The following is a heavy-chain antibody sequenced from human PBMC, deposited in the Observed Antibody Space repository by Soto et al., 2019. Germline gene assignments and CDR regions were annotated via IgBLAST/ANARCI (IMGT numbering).Heavy chain of an antibody. CDR2: INHSGST. Sequence: PSETLSLTCAVYGGSFSGYYWSWIRQPPGKGLEWIGEINHSGSTNYNPSLKSRVTISVDTSKNQFSLKLSSVTAADTAVYYCARHSFAGIAHLNWFDPWGQGTLVTVSS. V-gene: IGHV4-34*01. D-gene: IGHD6-13*01. CDR1: GGSFSGYY. CDR3: ARHSFAGIAHLNWFDP. J-gene: IGHJ5*02.